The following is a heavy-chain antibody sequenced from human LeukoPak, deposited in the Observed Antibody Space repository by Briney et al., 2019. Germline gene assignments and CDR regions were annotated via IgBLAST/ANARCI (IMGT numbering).Heavy chain of an antibody. CDR3: ARSWYSSNSLVYFDY. Sequence: GGSLRLSCAASGFTVSSNCMSWVRQAPGKGLEWVPVIYSGGSTYYADSVKGRFTISRDNSKNTLYLQMNSLRAEDTAAYYCARSWYSSNSLVYFDYWGQGTLVTVSS. V-gene: IGHV3-53*01. CDR1: GFTVSSNC. D-gene: IGHD6-13*01. J-gene: IGHJ4*02. CDR2: IYSGGST.